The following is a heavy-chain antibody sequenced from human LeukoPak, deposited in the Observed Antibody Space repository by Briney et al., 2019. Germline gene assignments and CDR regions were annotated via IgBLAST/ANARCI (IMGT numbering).Heavy chain of an antibody. Sequence: SVKVSCKASGGTFSSYAISWVRQAPGQGLEWMGGIIPIFGTVNYAQKFQGRVTITADESTSTAYMELSSLRSEDTAVYYCARVTRDSSSWYTGWYFDLWGRGTLVTVSS. CDR2: IIPIFGTV. CDR1: GGTFSSYA. V-gene: IGHV1-69*01. J-gene: IGHJ2*01. D-gene: IGHD6-13*01. CDR3: ARVTRDSSSWYTGWYFDL.